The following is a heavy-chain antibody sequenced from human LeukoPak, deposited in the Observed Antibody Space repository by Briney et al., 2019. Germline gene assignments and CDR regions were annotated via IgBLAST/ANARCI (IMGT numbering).Heavy chain of an antibody. V-gene: IGHV5-51*01. CDR1: GYSFTSYW. D-gene: IGHD2-2*02. Sequence: GESLKISCKGSGYSFTSYWIGWVRQMPGKGLEWMGIIYPGDSDTRYSPSFQGQVTISADKSISTAYLQWSSLKASDTAMYYCARHEDIVVVPAAIGPAALWGQGSLVTVS. CDR2: IYPGDSDT. CDR3: ARHEDIVVVPAAIGPAAL. J-gene: IGHJ4*02.